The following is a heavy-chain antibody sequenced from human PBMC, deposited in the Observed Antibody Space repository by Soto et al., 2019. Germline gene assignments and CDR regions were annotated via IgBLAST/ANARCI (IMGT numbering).Heavy chain of an antibody. CDR1: GGTFSSYT. Sequence: QVQLVQSGAEVKKPWSSVKVSCKASGGTFSSYTISWVRQAPGQGPEWMGRIVQIPGIAKSAQKFQGRVTITTDKSTSTAYMELSSLRSDDTAVYYCARDSALYGDYCREFDYSVQGPLVTVSS. V-gene: IGHV1-69*08. CDR3: ARDSALYGDYCREFDY. CDR2: IVQIPGIA. J-gene: IGHJ4*02. D-gene: IGHD4-17*01.